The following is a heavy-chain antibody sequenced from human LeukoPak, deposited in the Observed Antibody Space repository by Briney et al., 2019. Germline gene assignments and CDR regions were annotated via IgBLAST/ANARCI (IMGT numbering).Heavy chain of an antibody. Sequence: GGSLRLSCAASGFTFSSYAMSWVRQAPGKGLEWVSAISGSGGSTYYADSVKGRFTISRDNSKNTLYLQMNSQRAEDTAVYYCALGLRYCSSTSCYPYAFDIWGQGTMVTVSS. J-gene: IGHJ3*02. CDR3: ALGLRYCSSTSCYPYAFDI. CDR1: GFTFSSYA. CDR2: ISGSGGST. D-gene: IGHD2-2*01. V-gene: IGHV3-23*01.